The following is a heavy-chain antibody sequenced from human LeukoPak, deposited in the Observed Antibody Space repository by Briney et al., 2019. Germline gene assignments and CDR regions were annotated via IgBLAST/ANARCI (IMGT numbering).Heavy chain of an antibody. J-gene: IGHJ4*02. CDR1: GGSISSSSYY. CDR2: IYYSGST. D-gene: IGHD6-13*01. V-gene: IGHV4-39*07. Sequence: ASETLSLTCTVSGGSISSSSYYWGWIRQPPGKGLEWIGSIYYSGSTYYNPSLKSRVTISVDTSKNQFSLKLSSVTAADTAVYYCARGDSSWEYYFDYWGQGTLVTVSS. CDR3: ARGDSSWEYYFDY.